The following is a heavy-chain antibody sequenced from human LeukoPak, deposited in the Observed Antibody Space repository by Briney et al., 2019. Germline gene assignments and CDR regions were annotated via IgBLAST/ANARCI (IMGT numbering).Heavy chain of an antibody. J-gene: IGHJ4*02. V-gene: IGHV5-51*01. Sequence: GESLKISCKGSGYTFTSYWIAWVRQMPGRGLEWMGIIYPRDSDTRYSPSFQGQVTISADKSISTAYLQWSSLKASDTAMYYCARRAVGGSSDHFDYWGQGALVTVSS. CDR3: ARRAVGGSSDHFDY. CDR1: GYTFTSYW. CDR2: IYPRDSDT. D-gene: IGHD6-6*01.